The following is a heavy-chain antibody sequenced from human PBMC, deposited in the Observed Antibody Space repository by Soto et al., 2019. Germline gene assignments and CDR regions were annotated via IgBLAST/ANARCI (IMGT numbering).Heavy chain of an antibody. J-gene: IGHJ4*02. D-gene: IGHD1-26*01. V-gene: IGHV3-9*01. Sequence: PGGSLRLSCAASGFSFGRYAVHWVRQLPGKGLEWVSGITRNSGNKAYADSVKGRFIVSRDDAKNSLYLQMNSLRPEDTALYYCAKDKQGGTYFSGLDYWGQGTLVTVSS. CDR1: GFSFGRYA. CDR2: ITRNSGNK. CDR3: AKDKQGGTYFSGLDY.